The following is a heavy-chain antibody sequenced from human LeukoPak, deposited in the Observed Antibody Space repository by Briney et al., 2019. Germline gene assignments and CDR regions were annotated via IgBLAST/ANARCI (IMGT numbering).Heavy chain of an antibody. CDR3: ARGSYYYGSGSYFEDY. CDR2: IYYSGST. CDR1: GGSISSGGYY. V-gene: IGHV4-30-4*01. D-gene: IGHD3-10*01. J-gene: IGHJ4*02. Sequence: PSETLSLTCTVSGGSISSGGYYWSWIRQPPGKGLEWIGYIYYSGSTYYNPSLKSRVIISVDTSKNQFSLKLSSVTAADTAVYYCARGSYYYGSGSYFEDYWGQGTLVTVSS.